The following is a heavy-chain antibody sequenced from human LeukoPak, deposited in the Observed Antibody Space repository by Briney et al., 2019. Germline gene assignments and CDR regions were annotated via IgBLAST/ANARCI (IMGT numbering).Heavy chain of an antibody. J-gene: IGHJ6*03. CDR3: AREPLGVGQLVKYYYYYMDV. V-gene: IGHV3-53*01. CDR2: ISSGGST. D-gene: IGHD6-6*01. Sequence: GGSLRLSRAASGFTVSSNYMSWVRQAPGKGLEWVSVISSGGSTYYADSVKGRFTISRDNSKNTLYLQMNSLRAEDTAVYYCAREPLGVGQLVKYYYYYMDVWGKGTTVTVSS. CDR1: GFTVSSNY.